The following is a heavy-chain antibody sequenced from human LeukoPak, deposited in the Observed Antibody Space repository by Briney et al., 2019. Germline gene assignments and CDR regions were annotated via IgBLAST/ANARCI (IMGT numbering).Heavy chain of an antibody. Sequence: GGSLRLSCAVSGFPFSSYAMSWVRQAPGKGLEWVSATIGSGDTTYYADSVKGRLTISRDNSKNTVYLQMNSLKVEDTAIYFCTKEVSYDYVWGSYRPYWGQGTLVTVSS. CDR1: GFPFSSYA. D-gene: IGHD3-16*02. CDR2: TIGSGDTT. CDR3: TKEVSYDYVWGSYRPY. J-gene: IGHJ4*02. V-gene: IGHV3-23*01.